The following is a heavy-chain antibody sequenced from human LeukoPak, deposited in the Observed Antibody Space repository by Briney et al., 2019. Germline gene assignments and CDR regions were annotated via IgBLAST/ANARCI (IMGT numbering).Heavy chain of an antibody. CDR3: ARGITVTTTSDHLDF. V-gene: IGHV4-59*01. J-gene: IGHJ4*02. CDR1: GDSISGYY. Sequence: SETLSLTCTVSGDSISGYYWNWIRQPPGKGLEWIGHVFYTGTTKYHPSLRSRLAISVDTSSNQFSLKLRSVTTADTAVYYCARGITVTTTSDHLDFWGQGILVTVPS. CDR2: VFYTGTT. D-gene: IGHD4-17*01.